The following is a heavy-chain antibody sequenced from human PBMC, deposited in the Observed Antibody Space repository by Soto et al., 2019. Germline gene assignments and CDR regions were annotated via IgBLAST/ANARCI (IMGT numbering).Heavy chain of an antibody. CDR1: GVSIHNSHSF. Sequence: QVHLQESGPGLVKPSETLSLTCTVSGVSIHNSHSFWGWIRQPPGKGLEFIGTVYYSGGAHYNSSLKSRVTISVDTANNQVSLRMWSLTAADTAVYYCGRVVEGATRHTDLDSWGQGTLVTVSS. J-gene: IGHJ5*01. D-gene: IGHD2-21*01. CDR3: GRVVEGATRHTDLDS. CDR2: VYYSGGA. V-gene: IGHV4-39*01.